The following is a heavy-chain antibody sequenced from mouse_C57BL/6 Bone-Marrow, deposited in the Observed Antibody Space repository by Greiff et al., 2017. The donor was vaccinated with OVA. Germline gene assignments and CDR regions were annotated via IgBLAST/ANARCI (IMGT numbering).Heavy chain of an antibody. D-gene: IGHD2-5*01. V-gene: IGHV5-2*01. Sequence: EVKLMESGGGLVQPGESLKLSCESNEYEFPSHDMSWVRKTPEKRLELVAAINSDGGSTYYPDTMERRFIISRDNTKKTLYLQMSSLRSEDTAVYYCARQGSKGWYFDVWGTGTTVTVSS. CDR1: EYEFPSHD. CDR3: ARQGSKGWYFDV. J-gene: IGHJ1*03. CDR2: INSDGGST.